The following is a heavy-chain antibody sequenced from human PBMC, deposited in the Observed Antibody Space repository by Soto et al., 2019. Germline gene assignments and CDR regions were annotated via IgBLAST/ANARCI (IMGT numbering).Heavy chain of an antibody. V-gene: IGHV3-9*01. Sequence: AGWSLRLSCAASGFTFDDYAMHWVRQAPGKGLEWVSGISWNSGSIGYADSVKGRFTISRDNAKNSLYLQMNSLRAEDTALYYCAKDFHSDCSGGSCYIDYWGQGTLVTVSS. D-gene: IGHD2-15*01. CDR2: ISWNSGSI. CDR1: GFTFDDYA. CDR3: AKDFHSDCSGGSCYIDY. J-gene: IGHJ4*02.